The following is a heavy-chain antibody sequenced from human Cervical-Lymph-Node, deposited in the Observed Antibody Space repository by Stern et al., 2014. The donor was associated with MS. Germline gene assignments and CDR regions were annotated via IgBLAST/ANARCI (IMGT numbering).Heavy chain of an antibody. D-gene: IGHD3-3*01. CDR3: ASSPFVSGVVINWFDP. CDR2: ISYSGST. Sequence: QVQLQESGPGLVKPSQTLSLTCTVSGGSISSGDYYWSWIRQSPGKGLEWIGYISYSGSTYYNPSLKSRVSISVDTSKNQFSLKLCSVPAADTAVYYCASSPFVSGVVINWFDPWGQGTLVTVSS. J-gene: IGHJ5*02. V-gene: IGHV4-30-4*01. CDR1: GGSISSGDYY.